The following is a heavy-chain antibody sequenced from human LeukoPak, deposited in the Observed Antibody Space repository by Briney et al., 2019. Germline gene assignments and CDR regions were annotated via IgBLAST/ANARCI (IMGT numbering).Heavy chain of an antibody. J-gene: IGHJ4*02. CDR1: GGSFSGYY. V-gene: IGHV4-34*01. D-gene: IGHD4-23*01. Sequence: SETLSLTCAVYGGSFSGYYWSGIRQPPGKGLEWIGSIYYSGSTYYNPSLKSRVTISVDTSKNQFSLKLSSVTAADTAVYYCARLRWYLDYWGQGTLVTVSS. CDR2: IYYSGST. CDR3: ARLRWYLDY.